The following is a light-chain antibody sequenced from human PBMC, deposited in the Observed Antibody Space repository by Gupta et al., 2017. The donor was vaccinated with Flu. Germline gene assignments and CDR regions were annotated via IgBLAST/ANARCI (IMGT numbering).Light chain of an antibody. CDR1: QGFTSN. CDR2: AAS. J-gene: IGKJ2*03. V-gene: IGKV1-9*01. Sequence: SLLSASEGDRVTIICQASQGFTSNLTWYQPTPGEVPKLLIYAASTLQRGVPSRFSGSGSGTEFTLTISSMKPEDFANYYCQQGYTYPDSFGQGTXLEIK. CDR3: QQGYTYPDS.